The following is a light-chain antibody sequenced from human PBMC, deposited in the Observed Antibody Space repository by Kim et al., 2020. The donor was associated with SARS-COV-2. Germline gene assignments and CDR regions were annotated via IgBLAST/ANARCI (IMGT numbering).Light chain of an antibody. Sequence: LSPGERATLSCRTSQSISSSYSAWYQQKPGQAPRLLIYGASTRATGIPDRFSGSGSGTDFTLTISRLEPEDFAVYYCQQYGSSFTFGPGTKVDIK. V-gene: IGKV3-20*01. CDR1: QSISSSY. CDR3: QQYGSSFT. CDR2: GAS. J-gene: IGKJ3*01.